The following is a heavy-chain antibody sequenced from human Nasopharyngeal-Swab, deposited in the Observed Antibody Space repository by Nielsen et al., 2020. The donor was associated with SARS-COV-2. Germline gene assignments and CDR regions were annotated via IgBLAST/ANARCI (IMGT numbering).Heavy chain of an antibody. J-gene: IGHJ4*02. CDR2: IYSGGST. D-gene: IGHD3-10*01. Sequence: GGSLRLSCAASGFTVSSNYMSWVRQAPGKGLEWVSLIYSGGSTVYADSVKGRFTISRDNSKNTLYLQMNSLRAEDTAVYYCARTYGSAFGESLDYWGQGTLVTVSS. CDR3: ARTYGSAFGESLDY. V-gene: IGHV3-66*01. CDR1: GFTVSSNY.